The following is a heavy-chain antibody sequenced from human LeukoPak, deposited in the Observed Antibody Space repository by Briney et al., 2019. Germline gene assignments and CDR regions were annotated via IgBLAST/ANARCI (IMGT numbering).Heavy chain of an antibody. Sequence: PSETLSLTCAVYGGSFSGYYWSWIRQPPGKGLEWIGEINHSGSTNYNPSLKSRVTISVDTSKNQFSLKLSSATAADTAVYYCARGRTTVVTRRFDYWGQGTLVTVSS. CDR3: ARGRTTVVTRRFDY. D-gene: IGHD4-23*01. J-gene: IGHJ4*02. CDR2: INHSGST. V-gene: IGHV4-34*01. CDR1: GGSFSGYY.